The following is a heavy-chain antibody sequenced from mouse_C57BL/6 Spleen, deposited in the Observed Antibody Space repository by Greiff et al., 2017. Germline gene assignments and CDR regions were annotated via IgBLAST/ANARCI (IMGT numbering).Heavy chain of an antibody. CDR2: ISSGSSTI. CDR3: ARRSGSSPYYAMDY. J-gene: IGHJ4*01. Sequence: EVNVVESGGGLVKPGGSLKLSCAASGFTFSDYGMHWVRQAPEKGLEWVAYISSGSSTIYYADTVKGRFTISRDNAKNTLFLQMTSLRSEDTAMYYCARRSGSSPYYAMDYWGQGTSVTVSS. CDR1: GFTFSDYG. V-gene: IGHV5-17*01. D-gene: IGHD1-1*01.